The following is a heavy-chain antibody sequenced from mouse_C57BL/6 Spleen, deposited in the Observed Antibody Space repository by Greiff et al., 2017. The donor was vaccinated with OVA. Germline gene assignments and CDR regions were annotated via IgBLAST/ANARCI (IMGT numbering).Heavy chain of an antibody. J-gene: IGHJ1*03. CDR3: ARLGQGYFDV. CDR2: IDPSDSYT. CDR1: GYTFTSYW. D-gene: IGHD3-3*01. V-gene: IGHV1-69*01. Sequence: QVQLQQPGAELVMPGASVKLSCKASGYTFTSYWMHWVKQRPGQGLEWIGEIDPSDSYTNYNQKFKGKSTLTVDKSSSTAYMQLSSLTSEDSAVYYCARLGQGYFDVWGTGTTVTVSS.